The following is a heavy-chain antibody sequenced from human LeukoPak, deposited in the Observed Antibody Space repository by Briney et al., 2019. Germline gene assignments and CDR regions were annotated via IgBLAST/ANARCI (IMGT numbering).Heavy chain of an antibody. V-gene: IGHV1-69*05. J-gene: IGHJ4*02. D-gene: IGHD3-22*01. Sequence: GGSLRLSCAASGFTFSSYAICCVRQAPGQGLQWMGRIIPIFGTASYAQKFQGRVTITTDESTSTAYMELSSPRSEDTAVYHGAREEDAYYYDSSGYYWLDYWGQGTLVTVSS. CDR3: AREEDAYYYDSSGYYWLDY. CDR2: IIPIFGTA. CDR1: GFTFSSYA.